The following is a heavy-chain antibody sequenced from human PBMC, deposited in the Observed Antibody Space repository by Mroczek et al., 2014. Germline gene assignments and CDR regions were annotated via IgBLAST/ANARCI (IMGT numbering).Heavy chain of an antibody. J-gene: IGHJ5*02. D-gene: IGHD6-13*01. CDR1: GYTFTSYD. V-gene: IGHV1-8*01. Sequence: SGREVKKPGASVKVSCKASGYTFTSYDINWGATGRLGQGLEWMGWMNPNSGNTGYAQKFQGRVTMTRNTSISTAYMELSSLRSEDTAVYYCARGFTGYTEGFDPWGQGTLVTVSS. CDR2: MNPNSGNT. CDR3: ARGFTGYTEGFDP.